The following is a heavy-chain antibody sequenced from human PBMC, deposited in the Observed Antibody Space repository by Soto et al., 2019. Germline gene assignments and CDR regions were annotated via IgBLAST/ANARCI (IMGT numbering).Heavy chain of an antibody. J-gene: IGHJ4*02. V-gene: IGHV1-2*02. CDR2: INANSGGT. CDR1: GYTFTGDY. CDR3: ALRRGNSSQYYFDY. Sequence: RGSVQVSCKASGYTFTGDYLHWVRQAPGQGLAWMGWINANSGGTNYAQKFQGRVTMTRATSISTAYMELSRLPSDDRAVYYCALRRGNSSQYYFDYWGQGTLVTVSS. D-gene: IGHD3-16*01.